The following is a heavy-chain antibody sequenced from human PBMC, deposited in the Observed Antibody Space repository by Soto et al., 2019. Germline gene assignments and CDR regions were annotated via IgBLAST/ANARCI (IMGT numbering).Heavy chain of an antibody. Sequence: GGSLRLSCAASGFTFSSYAMSWVRQAPGKGLEWVSAISGSGGSTYYADSVKGRFTISRDNSKNTLYLQMNSLRAEDTAVYYCAKGPRGHYSNYAAYFDYWGQGTLVTVSS. D-gene: IGHD4-4*01. CDR1: GFTFSSYA. CDR3: AKGPRGHYSNYAAYFDY. CDR2: ISGSGGST. V-gene: IGHV3-23*01. J-gene: IGHJ4*02.